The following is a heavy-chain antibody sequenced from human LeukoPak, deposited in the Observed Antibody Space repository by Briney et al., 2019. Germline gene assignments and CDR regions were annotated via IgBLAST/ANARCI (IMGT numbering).Heavy chain of an antibody. D-gene: IGHD2-2*01. Sequence: GGSLRLSCAASGFTVSSDYMSWVRQAPGKGLEWVSVIYIGGTTYYADSVKGRFTISRDNSKNTLYLQMNSLRAEDTAVYYCARDYASVPAAIWGNWFDPWGQGTLVTVSS. CDR1: GFTVSSDY. CDR3: ARDYASVPAAIWGNWFDP. V-gene: IGHV3-53*01. CDR2: IYIGGTT. J-gene: IGHJ5*02.